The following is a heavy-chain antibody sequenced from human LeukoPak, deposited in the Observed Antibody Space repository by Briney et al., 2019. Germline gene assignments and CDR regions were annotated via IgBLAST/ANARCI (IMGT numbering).Heavy chain of an antibody. J-gene: IGHJ4*02. CDR3: ARSIEGASRMCHFDY. CDR1: GFTFGDHY. V-gene: IGHV3-72*01. D-gene: IGHD5-24*01. CDR2: IRNKANRYTT. Sequence: GGSLRLSCAASGFTFGDHYMDWVRQAPGKGLEWVGRIRNKANRYTTEYAASVKGRSTISGDDSKNSLYLQMNSLRSDDTAVYYCARSIEGASRMCHFDYWGQGTLVTVSS.